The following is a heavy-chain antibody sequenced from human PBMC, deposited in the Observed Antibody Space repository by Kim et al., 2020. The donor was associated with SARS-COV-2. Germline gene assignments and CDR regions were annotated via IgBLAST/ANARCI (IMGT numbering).Heavy chain of an antibody. CDR1: GYTFTSYY. D-gene: IGHD4-17*01. CDR3: ARALISDYGEGAFDI. V-gene: IGHV1-46*01. J-gene: IGHJ3*02. CDR2: INPSGGST. Sequence: ASVKVSCKASGYTFTSYYMHWVRQAPGQGLEWMGIINPSGGSTSYAQKFQGRVTMTRDTSTSTVYMELSSLRSEDTAVYYCARALISDYGEGAFDIWGQGTMVTVSS.